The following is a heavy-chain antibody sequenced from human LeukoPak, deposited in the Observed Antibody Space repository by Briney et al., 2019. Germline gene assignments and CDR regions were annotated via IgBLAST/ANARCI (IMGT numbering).Heavy chain of an antibody. CDR2: ISSSSSYI. V-gene: IGHV3-21*01. CDR1: GFTFSSYS. D-gene: IGHD6-13*01. CDR3: ARAGYSSSWYPYYFDY. J-gene: IGHJ4*02. Sequence: GGSLRLSCAASGFTFSSYSMNWVRQAPGKGLEWVSSISSSSSYIYYADSVKGRFTISRDNAKNSLYLQMNSLRAEDTAVYYCARAGYSSSWYPYYFDYWGQGTLVTVSS.